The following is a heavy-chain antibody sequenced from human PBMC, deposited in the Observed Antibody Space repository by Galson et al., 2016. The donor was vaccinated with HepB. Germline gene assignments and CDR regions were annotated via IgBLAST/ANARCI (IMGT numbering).Heavy chain of an antibody. CDR3: ARLVSVAFGLDY. Sequence: SLRLSCAASGFSFDYHTMHWVRQSPGKAPEWVSAITSVSTHTYYADSVRGRFTISRDNAKNSLYLQMTSLKVEDTAIYSCARLVSVAFGLDYWGPGTLVTVSS. CDR2: ITSVSTHT. D-gene: IGHD3-3*02. CDR1: GFSFDYHT. J-gene: IGHJ4*02. V-gene: IGHV3-21*01.